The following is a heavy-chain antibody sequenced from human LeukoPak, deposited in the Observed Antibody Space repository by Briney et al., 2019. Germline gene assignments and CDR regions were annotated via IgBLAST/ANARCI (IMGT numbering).Heavy chain of an antibody. Sequence: ASETLSLTCTVSGGSISSSSYYWGWILQPPGKGLEWIGSMYYSGSTYYNPSLKSRVTISVDTSKNQFSLKLSSVTAADTAVYYCAGDSPYCSSTSCYGSRPSFDLWGRGTLVTVSS. CDR3: AGDSPYCSSTSCYGSRPSFDL. CDR1: GGSISSSSYY. D-gene: IGHD2-2*01. CDR2: MYYSGST. V-gene: IGHV4-39*07. J-gene: IGHJ2*01.